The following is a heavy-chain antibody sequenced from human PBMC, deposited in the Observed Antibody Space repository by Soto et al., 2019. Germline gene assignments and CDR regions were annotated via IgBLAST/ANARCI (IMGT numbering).Heavy chain of an antibody. D-gene: IGHD2-21*01. CDR3: AKTFVMETYFDY. J-gene: IGHJ4*02. CDR2: IYYSGST. CDR1: GGSISSSSYY. Sequence: QLQLQESGPGLVKPSETLSLTCTVSGGSISSSSYYWGWIRQPPGKGLEWIGCIYYSGSTYYNPSLKSRVTISVDTSKNQFSLRLSSVTAADTAVYYCAKTFVMETYFDYWGQGTLVTVSS. V-gene: IGHV4-39*01.